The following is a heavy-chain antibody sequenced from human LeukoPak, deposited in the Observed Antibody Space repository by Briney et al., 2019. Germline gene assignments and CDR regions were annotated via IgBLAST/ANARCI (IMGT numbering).Heavy chain of an antibody. CDR3: ARSLAVAGTTFDF. D-gene: IGHD6-19*01. CDR2: TYYRSKWYN. V-gene: IGHV6-1*01. Sequence: SQTHSLTCAISGDSVSSNSAAWNWIRLSPSRGLEWLGRTYYRSKWYNDYAVSVKSRITINPDTSKNQFSLQLNSVTPEDTAVYYCARSLAVAGTTFDFWGQGTLVTVSS. J-gene: IGHJ4*02. CDR1: GDSVSSNSAA.